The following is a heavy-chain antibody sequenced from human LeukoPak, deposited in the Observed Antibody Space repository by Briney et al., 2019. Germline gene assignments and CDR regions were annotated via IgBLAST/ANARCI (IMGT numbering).Heavy chain of an antibody. CDR1: GGFISSYC. Sequence: SETLSLTCNVSGGFISSYCLSWIRQPAGKGLEWIGRIYTSGSTYYNPSLKSRVTMSVDTSKNQFSLQLSSVTAADTAAYYCAREQGSQQYGNSWSFDYWGHGTLVTVSS. D-gene: IGHD6-13*01. CDR2: IYTSGST. CDR3: AREQGSQQYGNSWSFDY. V-gene: IGHV4-4*07. J-gene: IGHJ4*01.